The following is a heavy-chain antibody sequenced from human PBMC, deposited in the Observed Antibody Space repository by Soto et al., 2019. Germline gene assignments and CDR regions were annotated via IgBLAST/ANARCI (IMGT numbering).Heavy chain of an antibody. Sequence: ASVKVSCKASGYTFTSYGISWVRQAPGQGLEWMGWISAYNGNTNYAQKLQGRVTMTTDKSTSTAYMELRSLRSDDTAVYYCARVAARPGWFDPWGQGTLVTVSS. V-gene: IGHV1-18*01. CDR3: ARVAARPGWFDP. D-gene: IGHD6-6*01. CDR1: GYTFTSYG. J-gene: IGHJ5*02. CDR2: ISAYNGNT.